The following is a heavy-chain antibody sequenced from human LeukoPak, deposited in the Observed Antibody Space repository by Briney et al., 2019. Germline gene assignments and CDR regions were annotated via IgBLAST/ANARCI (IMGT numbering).Heavy chain of an antibody. J-gene: IGHJ4*02. D-gene: IGHD3-22*01. CDR2: IRSSGTTI. CDR1: GFTFSSYE. CDR3: ASDSSNGYFFDF. Sequence: GGSLRLSCAASGFTFSSYEMNWVRQAPGKGLEWVSYIRSSGTTIYYADSVKGRFTIFGDNAKNSLYLQMNSLRAEDTAVYYCASDSSNGYFFDFWGQGTLVTVSS. V-gene: IGHV3-48*03.